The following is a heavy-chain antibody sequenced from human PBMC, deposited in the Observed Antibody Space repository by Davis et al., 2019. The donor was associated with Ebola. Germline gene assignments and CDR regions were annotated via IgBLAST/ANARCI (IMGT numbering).Heavy chain of an antibody. V-gene: IGHV3-7*03. D-gene: IGHD2-15*01. J-gene: IGHJ4*02. CDR3: ARAPGHCSGGSCYWGY. CDR1: GFTFSSYW. Sequence: GESLKISCAASGFTFSSYWMSWVRQAPGKGLEWVANIKQDGSEKYYVDSVKGRFTISRDNAKNSLYLQMNSLRDEDTAVYYCARAPGHCSGGSCYWGYWCQGTLVTVSS. CDR2: IKQDGSEK.